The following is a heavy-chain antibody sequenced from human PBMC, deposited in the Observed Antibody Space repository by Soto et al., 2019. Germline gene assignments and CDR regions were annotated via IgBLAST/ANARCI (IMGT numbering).Heavy chain of an antibody. CDR2: ISYDGSNK. CDR1: GFTFSSYG. Sequence: GGSLRLSCAASGFTFSSYGMHWVRQAPGKGLEWVAVISYDGSNKYYADSVKGRFTISRDNSKNTLYLQMNSLRAEDTAVYYCANPSLEDWGQGTLVTVSS. J-gene: IGHJ4*02. V-gene: IGHV3-30*18. CDR3: ANPSLED.